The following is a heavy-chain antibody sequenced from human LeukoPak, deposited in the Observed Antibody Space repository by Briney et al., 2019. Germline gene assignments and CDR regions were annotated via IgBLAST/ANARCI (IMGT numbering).Heavy chain of an antibody. D-gene: IGHD6-13*01. CDR3: ARNPASSSWYHNFDY. Sequence: SQTLSPTCTVSGGSISSGGYYWSWIRQHPGKGLEWIGYIYYSGSTYYNPSLKSRVTISVDTSKNQFSLKLSSVTAADTAVYYCARNPASSSWYHNFDYWGQGTLVTVSS. V-gene: IGHV4-31*03. J-gene: IGHJ4*02. CDR2: IYYSGST. CDR1: GGSISSGGYY.